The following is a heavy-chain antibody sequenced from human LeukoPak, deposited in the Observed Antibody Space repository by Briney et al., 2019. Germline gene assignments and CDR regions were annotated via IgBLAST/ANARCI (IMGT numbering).Heavy chain of an antibody. CDR1: GFTFDTYC. Sequence: GGPLRLSCAASGFTFDTYCMHWVRRGPGKGLVWVSRINPDGSSTTYADCVRARLTLSRENAKNTLYLNIRTQGPEDRSVYYCARGKYYYDPLDYWGQGTLVTVSS. CDR3: ARGKYYYDPLDY. V-gene: IGHV3-74*01. J-gene: IGHJ4*02. CDR2: INPDGSST. D-gene: IGHD3-22*01.